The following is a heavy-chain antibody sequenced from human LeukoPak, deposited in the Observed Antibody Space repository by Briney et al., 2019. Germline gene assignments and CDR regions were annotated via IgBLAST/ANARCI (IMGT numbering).Heavy chain of an antibody. CDR1: GFTFSSYS. Sequence: PGGSLRLSCAASGFTFSSYSMNWVRQAPGKGLEWVSAISGSGGSTYYADSVKGRFTISRDNSKNTLYLQMNSLRAEDTAVYYCAKRGNYYDSSGYYDYWGQGTLVTVSS. D-gene: IGHD3-22*01. CDR2: ISGSGGST. V-gene: IGHV3-23*01. CDR3: AKRGNYYDSSGYYDY. J-gene: IGHJ4*02.